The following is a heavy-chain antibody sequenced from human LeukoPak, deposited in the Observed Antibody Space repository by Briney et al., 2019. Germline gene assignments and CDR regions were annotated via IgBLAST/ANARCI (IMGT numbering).Heavy chain of an antibody. CDR1: GYTFTGYY. D-gene: IGHD1-26*01. CDR3: ARGEGYSGSYRADY. J-gene: IGHJ4*02. V-gene: IGHV1-2*06. Sequence: ASAKVSCKASGYTFTGYYMHWVRQAPGQGLEWMGRINPNSGGTNYAQKFQGRVTMTRDTSISTAYMELSRLRSDDTAVYYCARGEGYSGSYRADYWGQGTLVTVSS. CDR2: INPNSGGT.